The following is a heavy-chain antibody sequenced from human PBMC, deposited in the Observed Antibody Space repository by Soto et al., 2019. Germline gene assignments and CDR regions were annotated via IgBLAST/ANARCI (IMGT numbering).Heavy chain of an antibody. V-gene: IGHV5-51*01. J-gene: IGHJ4*02. CDR1: VYIFADYW. D-gene: IGHD3-22*01. CDR2: IYPGDSDT. Sequence: PGESLKISCKASVYIFADYWVAWVRQMPGKGLEWMGIIYPGDSDTRYSPSFQGQVTISADKSTSTAYLQWSSLEASDSAIYYCARPLDIFGYFYNYWGQGTLVTVSS. CDR3: ARPLDIFGYFYNY.